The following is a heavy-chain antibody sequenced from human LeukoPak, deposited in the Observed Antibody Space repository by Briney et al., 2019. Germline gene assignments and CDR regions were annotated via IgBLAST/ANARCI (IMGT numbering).Heavy chain of an antibody. CDR1: GFTFSSYS. J-gene: IGHJ4*02. D-gene: IGHD1-26*01. V-gene: IGHV3-48*01. CDR3: ARDRYGSTWPYYFDY. Sequence: GGSLRLSCAASGFTFSSYSMTWVRQAPGKGLEWVSYITSRSSTIYYADSVKGRFTISRDNAKNSLYLQMNSLRAEDTAVYYCARDRYGSTWPYYFDYWGQGTLVTVSS. CDR2: ITSRSSTI.